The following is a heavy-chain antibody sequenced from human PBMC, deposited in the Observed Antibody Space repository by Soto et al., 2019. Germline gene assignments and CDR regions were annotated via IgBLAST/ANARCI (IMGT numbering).Heavy chain of an antibody. V-gene: IGHV3-11*01. CDR2: ISGSGDVI. CDR3: ARAPDCVEGSCYRHFDL. CDR1: AFKFSDYY. J-gene: IGHJ4*02. D-gene: IGHD3-16*01. Sequence: QVQLVESGGGLVKPGGSLRLSCAASAFKFSDYYMSWVRQAPGKGLEWVSYISGSGDVIYYADSVKGRFTISRDNDKKSVHLQMNTLSAEDTALYYCARAPDCVEGSCYRHFDLWGQGTRVAVSS.